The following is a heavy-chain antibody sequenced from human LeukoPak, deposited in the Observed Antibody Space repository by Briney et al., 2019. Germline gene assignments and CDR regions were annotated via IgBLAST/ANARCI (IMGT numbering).Heavy chain of an antibody. J-gene: IGHJ4*02. CDR2: MNPNSGNT. CDR1: GYTFTSYD. D-gene: IGHD3-10*01. Sequence: ASVKVSCKASGYTFTSYDINWVRQATGQGLEWMGWMNPNSGNTGYAQKFQGRVTMTTNTSISTAYMELSRLRSEDTAVYYCARREYGSGSYHLVYWGQGTLVTVSS. V-gene: IGHV1-8*01. CDR3: ARREYGSGSYHLVY.